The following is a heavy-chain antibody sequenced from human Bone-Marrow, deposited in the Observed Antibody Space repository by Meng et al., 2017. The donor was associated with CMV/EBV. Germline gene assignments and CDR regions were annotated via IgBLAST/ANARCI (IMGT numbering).Heavy chain of an antibody. V-gene: IGHV1-2*02. D-gene: IGHD4-11*01. J-gene: IGHJ6*02. Sequence: ASVKVSCKAFGYTFTDDYIHWVRQAPGQGLEWIGWINPKSGDTGFAEQFQGRVTGTRDTSISTVFMDLSSLRSDDTAVYYCAREGDYNGYYYGMDVWGQGTTVTFSS. CDR2: INPKSGDT. CDR1: GYTFTDDY. CDR3: AREGDYNGYYYGMDV.